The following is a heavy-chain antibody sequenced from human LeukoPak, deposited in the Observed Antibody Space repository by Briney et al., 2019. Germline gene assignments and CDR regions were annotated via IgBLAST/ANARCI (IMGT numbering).Heavy chain of an antibody. V-gene: IGHV3-66*01. Sequence: GGSLRLSCAASEFSVGSNYMTWVRQAPGKGLEWVSLIYSGGSTYYADSVKGRFTISRGNSKNTLYLQMNSLRAEDTAVYYCARGARKGDDYGGFFDYWGQGTLVTVSS. CDR2: IYSGGST. CDR3: ARGARKGDDYGGFFDY. CDR1: EFSVGSNY. D-gene: IGHD4-23*01. J-gene: IGHJ4*02.